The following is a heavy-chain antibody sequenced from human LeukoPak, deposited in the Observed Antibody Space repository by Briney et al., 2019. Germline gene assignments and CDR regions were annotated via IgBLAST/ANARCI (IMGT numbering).Heavy chain of an antibody. D-gene: IGHD4-17*01. Sequence: GGSLRLSCAASGFTVSSNYMSWVRQAPGKGLEWVSVIYSGVSTYYADSVKGRFTISRDNSKNTLYLRMNSLRAEDTAVYYCARDLAGDYAGFDYWGQGTLVTVSS. CDR2: IYSGVST. J-gene: IGHJ4*02. CDR3: ARDLAGDYAGFDY. V-gene: IGHV3-53*01. CDR1: GFTVSSNY.